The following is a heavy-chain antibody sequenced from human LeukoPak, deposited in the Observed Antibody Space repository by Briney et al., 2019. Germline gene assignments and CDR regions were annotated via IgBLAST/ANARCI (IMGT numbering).Heavy chain of an antibody. CDR3: AKGRDIAAVKDAFDI. J-gene: IGHJ3*02. CDR2: IRYDGSNK. D-gene: IGHD6-13*01. V-gene: IGHV3-30*02. CDR1: GFTFSSYG. Sequence: GGSLRLSCAASGFTFSSYGMHWVRQAPGKGLEWVAFIRYDGSNKYYADSVKGRFTISRDNSKNTLYLQMNSLRAEDTAVYYCAKGRDIAAVKDAFDIWGQGTMVTVSS.